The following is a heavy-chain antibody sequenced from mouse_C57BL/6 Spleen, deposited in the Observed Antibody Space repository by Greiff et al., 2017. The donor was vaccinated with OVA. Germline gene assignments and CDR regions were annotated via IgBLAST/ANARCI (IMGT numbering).Heavy chain of an antibody. J-gene: IGHJ1*03. CDR1: GFTFSDYY. Sequence: EVQLVESEGGLVQPGSSMKLSCTASGFTFSDYYMAWVRQVPEKGLEWVANINYDGSSTYYLDSLKSRFIISRDNAKNILYLQMSSLKSEDTATYYCAREEVPYWYFDVWGTGTTVTVSS. V-gene: IGHV5-16*01. D-gene: IGHD2-14*01. CDR3: AREEVPYWYFDV. CDR2: INYDGSST.